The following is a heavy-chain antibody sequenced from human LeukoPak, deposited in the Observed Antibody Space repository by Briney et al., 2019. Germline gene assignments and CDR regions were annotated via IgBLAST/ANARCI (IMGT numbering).Heavy chain of an antibody. Sequence: PSETLSLTCTVSGGSISRYYWSWIRQPPGKGLEWIGYIYYSGSTNYNPSLKSRVTISVDTSKNQFSLKLSSVTAADTAVYYCARDRGGSYRHFDYWGQGTLVTVSS. V-gene: IGHV4-59*01. CDR2: IYYSGST. CDR1: GGSISRYY. D-gene: IGHD1-26*01. J-gene: IGHJ4*02. CDR3: ARDRGGSYRHFDY.